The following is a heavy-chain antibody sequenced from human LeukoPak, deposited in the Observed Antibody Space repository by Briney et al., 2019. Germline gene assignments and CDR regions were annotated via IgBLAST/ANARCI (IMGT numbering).Heavy chain of an antibody. CDR3: ARDSHQIADYWYFDL. J-gene: IGHJ2*01. CDR1: GFTFSSYS. V-gene: IGHV3-21*01. Sequence: PGGPLRLSCAASGFTFSSYSMNWVRQAPGKGLEWVSSISSSSSYIYYADSVKGRFTISRDNAKNSLYLQMNSLRAEDTAVYYCARDSHQIADYWYFDLWGRGTLVTVSS. CDR2: ISSSSSYI.